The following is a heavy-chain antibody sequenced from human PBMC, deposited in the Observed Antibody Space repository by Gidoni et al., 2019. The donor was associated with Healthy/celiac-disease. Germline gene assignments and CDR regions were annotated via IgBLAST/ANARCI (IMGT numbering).Heavy chain of an antibody. V-gene: IGHV3-73*02. CDR2: IRSKANSYAT. CDR3: TTPIVGATTADY. CDR1: GFTFSGSA. D-gene: IGHD1-26*01. Sequence: EVQLVASGGGLVQPVGSLILSCAASGFTFSGSAMHWVRQASGKGLEWGGRIRSKANSYATAYAASVKGRFTISRDDSKNTAYLQRNSLKTEETAVYYCTTPIVGATTADYWGQGTLVTVSS. J-gene: IGHJ4*02.